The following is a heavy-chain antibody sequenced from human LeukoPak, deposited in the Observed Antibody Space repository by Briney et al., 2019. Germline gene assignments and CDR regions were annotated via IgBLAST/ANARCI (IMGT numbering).Heavy chain of an antibody. CDR3: ARDWSVVVVAASQSAYYYYGMDV. CDR2: IIPILGIA. CDR1: GGTFSSYA. J-gene: IGHJ6*02. V-gene: IGHV1-69*04. Sequence: SVKVSCKASGGTFSSYAISWVRQAPGQGLEWMGRIIPILGIANYAQKFQGRVTITADKSTSTAYMELSSLRSEDTAVYYCARDWSVVVVAASQSAYYYYGMDVWGQGTTVTVSS. D-gene: IGHD2-15*01.